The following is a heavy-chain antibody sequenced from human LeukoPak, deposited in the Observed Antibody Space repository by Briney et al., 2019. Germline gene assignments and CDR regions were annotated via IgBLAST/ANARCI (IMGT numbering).Heavy chain of an antibody. D-gene: IGHD4-17*01. CDR1: GDSVSRNSAS. CDR3: ARGGFGDYVSSFDY. CDR2: TYYRSKWYD. Sequence: SQTLSLTCAISGDSVSRNSASWNWLRQSPSRGLEWLGRTYYRSKWYDDYAVSVRGRITISPDTSKNHFSLHFNSVTPEDTAVYYCARGGFGDYVSSFDYWGQGTLVTVSS. J-gene: IGHJ4*02. V-gene: IGHV6-1*01.